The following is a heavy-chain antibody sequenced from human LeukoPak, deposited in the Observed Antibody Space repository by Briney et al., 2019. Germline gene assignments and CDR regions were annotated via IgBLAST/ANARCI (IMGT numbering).Heavy chain of an antibody. CDR1: AFTFSSYP. CDR2: ISSDGSKI. D-gene: IGHD3-10*01. Sequence: GGSLRLSCAASAFTFSSYPLEWDRPAQGRGRGWVTLISSDGSKIYYADSVKGRFTISRDNPKNTLYLQMNSLRAEDTAVYYCARESGWGLPHAFDFWGQGTMLTDSS. CDR3: ARESGWGLPHAFDF. V-gene: IGHV3-30-3*01. J-gene: IGHJ3*01.